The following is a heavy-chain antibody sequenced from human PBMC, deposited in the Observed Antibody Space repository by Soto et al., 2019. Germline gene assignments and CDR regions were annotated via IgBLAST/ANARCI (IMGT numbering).Heavy chain of an antibody. Sequence: QVQLQESGPGLVKPSQTLSLTCTVSGGSISSGGYYWSWIRQHPGKGLEWIGYIYYSGSTYYNPSLKSRVTISVETSKNQFSRKLSSVTAADTAVDYCARTSYASSGTAADPWGQGTLVTVSS. CDR2: IYYSGST. CDR3: ARTSYASSGTAADP. CDR1: GGSISSGGYY. V-gene: IGHV4-31*03. D-gene: IGHD3-22*01. J-gene: IGHJ5*02.